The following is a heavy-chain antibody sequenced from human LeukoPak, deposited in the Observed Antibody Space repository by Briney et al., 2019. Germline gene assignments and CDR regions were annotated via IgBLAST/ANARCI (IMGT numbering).Heavy chain of an antibody. CDR2: IYYTGST. CDR1: GASISGSGYY. CDR3: ARHRILWWGTAGLNFDY. J-gene: IGHJ4*02. Sequence: SETLSLTCAVSGASISGSGYYLGWIRQPPGKGLEWIGNIYYTGSTYYNASLQSRVTISVDTSKNQLSLKLSSVTAADTAVYYCARHRILWWGTAGLNFDYWGQGTLVTVSS. D-gene: IGHD2-21*01. V-gene: IGHV4-39*01.